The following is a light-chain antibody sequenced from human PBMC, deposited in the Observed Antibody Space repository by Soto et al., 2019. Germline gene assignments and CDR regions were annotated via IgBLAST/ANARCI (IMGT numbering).Light chain of an antibody. CDR3: QHYNSYSEA. CDR2: DAS. CDR1: QSISTW. Sequence: DRVTITCRASQSISTWLAWYQQKPGKSPKLLIYDASSLESGVPSRFSGSGSGTEFTLTISSLQPDDFATYYCQHYNSYSEAFGQGTKVDIK. V-gene: IGKV1-5*01. J-gene: IGKJ1*01.